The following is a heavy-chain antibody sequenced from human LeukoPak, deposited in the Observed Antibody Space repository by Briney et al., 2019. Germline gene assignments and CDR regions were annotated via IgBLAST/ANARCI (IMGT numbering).Heavy chain of an antibody. D-gene: IGHD1-1*01. CDR1: VFTLSSYR. CDR3: ARRGYNWNDFGY. V-gene: IGHV3-48*01. CDR2: ISSSSSTI. J-gene: IGHJ4*02. Sequence: GGSLRLSCAASVFTLSSYRMNWVRQAPGKGLEWVSYISSSSSTIYYADSLKGRFTISRDNAKNSLYLQMNSRRAEDTAVCYCARRGYNWNDFGYWGQGTMVTV.